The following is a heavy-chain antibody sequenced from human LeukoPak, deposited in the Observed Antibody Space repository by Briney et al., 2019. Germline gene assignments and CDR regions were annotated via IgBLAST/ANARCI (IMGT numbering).Heavy chain of an antibody. Sequence: SETLSLTCAVSGGSISSGGYSWNWIRQPPGKGLEWIGYIYHSGSTYYNPSLKSRVTISVDRSKNQFSLKPSSVTAADTAVYYCARVKGVRGAADYWGQGTLVTVSS. V-gene: IGHV4-30-2*01. D-gene: IGHD3-10*01. CDR3: ARVKGVRGAADY. CDR1: GGSISSGGYS. CDR2: IYHSGST. J-gene: IGHJ4*02.